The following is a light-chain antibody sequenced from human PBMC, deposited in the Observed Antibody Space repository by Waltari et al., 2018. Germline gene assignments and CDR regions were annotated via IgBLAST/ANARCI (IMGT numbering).Light chain of an antibody. Sequence: DIQMTQSPSSLSASVGDRVTITCRASQRISSYLNWYQQKPGKAPKLLIYAASSLQSGVPSRFSGSGAGTEVTLTISSLQTEEFASYYCQQSYSTPRTFGQGTKVEIK. J-gene: IGKJ1*01. CDR2: AAS. CDR1: QRISSY. V-gene: IGKV1-39*01. CDR3: QQSYSTPRT.